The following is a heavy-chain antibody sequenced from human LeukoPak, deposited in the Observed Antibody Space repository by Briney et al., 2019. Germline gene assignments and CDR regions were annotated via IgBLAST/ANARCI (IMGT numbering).Heavy chain of an antibody. CDR3: ARDGGRGSYYNMINWFDP. Sequence: ASVKVSCKIVGDSVTALPVYWVRQAPGKGLEWMGSFDPADFERNYAEKLQGRATMTEDTYIETAYMEVSSLRLEDTAVYYCARDGGRGSYYNMINWFDPWGQGTLVTVSS. V-gene: IGHV1-24*01. D-gene: IGHD3-10*01. J-gene: IGHJ5*02. CDR2: FDPADFER. CDR1: GDSVTALP.